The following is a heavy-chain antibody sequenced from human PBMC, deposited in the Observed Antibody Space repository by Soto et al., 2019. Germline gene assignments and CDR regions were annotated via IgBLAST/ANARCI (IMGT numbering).Heavy chain of an antibody. V-gene: IGHV3-33*01. Sequence: GGSLRLSCAASGFTFSSYGMHWVRQAPGKGLEWVAVIWYDGSNKYYADSVKGRFTISRDNSKNTLYLQMNSLRAEDTAVYYCARDSGDAMGAIDVWGQGTMVTVSS. CDR3: ARDSGDAMGAIDV. D-gene: IGHD5-12*01. CDR2: IWYDGSNK. CDR1: GFTFSSYG. J-gene: IGHJ3*01.